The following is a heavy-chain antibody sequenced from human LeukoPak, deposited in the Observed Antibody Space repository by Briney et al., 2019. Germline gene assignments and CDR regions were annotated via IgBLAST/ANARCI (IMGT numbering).Heavy chain of an antibody. CDR1: GFSFSSYS. CDR3: ARAMSIAARLQTIFDY. J-gene: IGHJ4*02. V-gene: IGHV3-21*01. D-gene: IGHD6-6*01. Sequence: PGGSLRLSCAASGFSFSSYSMNWVRQAPGKGLEWVSSISSSSSYISYADSVKGRFTISRDNAKNSLYLQMNSLRGEDTAVYYCARAMSIAARLQTIFDYWGQGTLVTVSS. CDR2: ISSSSSYI.